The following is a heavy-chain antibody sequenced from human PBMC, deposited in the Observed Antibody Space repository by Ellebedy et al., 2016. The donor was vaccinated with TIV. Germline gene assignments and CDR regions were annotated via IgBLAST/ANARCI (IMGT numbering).Heavy chain of an antibody. Sequence: SETLSLTXTVSGGSISSSSYYWGWIRQPPGKGLEWIGSIYYSGSTYYNPSLKSRVTISVDTSKNQFSLKLSSVTAADTAVYYCARTPMGYYYYMDVWGKGTTVTVSS. CDR3: ARTPMGYYYYMDV. V-gene: IGHV4-39*01. CDR2: IYYSGST. D-gene: IGHD5-24*01. J-gene: IGHJ6*03. CDR1: GGSISSSSYY.